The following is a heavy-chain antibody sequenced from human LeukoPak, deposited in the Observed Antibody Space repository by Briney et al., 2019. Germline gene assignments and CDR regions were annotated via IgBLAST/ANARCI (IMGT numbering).Heavy chain of an antibody. CDR2: IYYSGST. V-gene: IGHV4-31*03. J-gene: IGHJ4*02. Sequence: SQTLSLTCTVSGGSISSDGYYWSWIRQHPGKGLEWIGYIYYSGSTYYNPSLKSRVTISVDTSKNQFSLKLSSVTAADTAVYYCAREDGYNYLDYWGQGTLVTVSS. D-gene: IGHD5-24*01. CDR1: GGSISSDGYY. CDR3: AREDGYNYLDY.